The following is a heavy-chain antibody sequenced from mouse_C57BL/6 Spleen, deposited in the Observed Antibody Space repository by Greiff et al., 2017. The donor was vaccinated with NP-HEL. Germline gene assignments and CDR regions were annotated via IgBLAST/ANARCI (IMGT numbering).Heavy chain of an antibody. J-gene: IGHJ3*01. CDR3: AREGGYYGSSGWCAY. CDR1: GYAFSSYW. CDR2: IYPGDGDT. D-gene: IGHD1-1*01. V-gene: IGHV1-80*01. Sequence: QVQLKQSGAELVKPGASVKISCKASGYAFSSYWLNWVKQRPGKGLEWIGQIYPGDGDTNYNGKFKGQATLTADKSSSTAYMQRSSLTSEDSAVYFCAREGGYYGSSGWCAYWGQGTLVTVSA.